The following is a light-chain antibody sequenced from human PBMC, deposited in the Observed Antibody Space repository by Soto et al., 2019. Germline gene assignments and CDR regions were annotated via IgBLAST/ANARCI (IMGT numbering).Light chain of an antibody. Sequence: DIQLTQCPSFLSASVGDTVTITSRASQGISRYLAWYQQKPGKAPKLLIYTASTLQSGVPSGFSGSGSGTEFTLTISSLQPDDFATYYCPQLTRYVPLTCGGGTRWIS. V-gene: IGKV1-9*01. CDR1: QGISRY. CDR3: PQLTRYVPLT. CDR2: TAS. J-gene: IGKJ4*01.